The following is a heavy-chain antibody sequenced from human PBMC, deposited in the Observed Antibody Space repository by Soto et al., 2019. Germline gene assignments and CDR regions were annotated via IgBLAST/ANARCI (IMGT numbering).Heavy chain of an antibody. V-gene: IGHV4-34*01. CDR2: INHSGST. CDR1: GGSFSGYY. CDR3: ERRVVGRKRGLLTDDAFDI. J-gene: IGHJ3*02. D-gene: IGHD2-2*01. Sequence: PSETLPLTYAVYGGSFSGYYWSWIRQPPGKGLEWIGEINHSGSTNYNPSLKSRVTISVDTSKNQFSLKLSSVTAADTAVYYCERRVVGRKRGLLTDDAFDIWGQATMVTVSS.